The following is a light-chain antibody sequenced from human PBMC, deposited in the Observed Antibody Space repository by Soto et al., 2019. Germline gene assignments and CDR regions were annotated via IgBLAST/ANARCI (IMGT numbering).Light chain of an antibody. J-gene: IGLJ1*01. CDR3: QSYDSTLSARYV. CDR1: SSNIGANYD. CDR2: GNT. V-gene: IGLV1-40*01. Sequence: QSVLTQPPSVSGAPGQRVTISCTGSSSNIGANYDVHWYQHRPGTAPKLLIFGNTNRPSVVPDRFSGSKSGTSASLAITGLQAEDEGDYYCQSYDSTLSARYVFGTGTKLTVL.